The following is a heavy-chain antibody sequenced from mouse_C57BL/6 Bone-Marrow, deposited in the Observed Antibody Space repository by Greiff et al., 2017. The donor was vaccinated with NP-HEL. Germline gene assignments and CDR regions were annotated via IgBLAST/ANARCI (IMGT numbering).Heavy chain of an antibody. Sequence: EVQLQQSGPVLVKPGASVKMSCKASGYTFTDYYMNWVKQSHGKSLEWIGVINPYNGGTSYNQKFKGKATLTVDKSSSTAYMELNSLTSEDSAVYYCARETPYYGSSVAYWGQGTLVTVSA. CDR1: GYTFTDYY. J-gene: IGHJ3*01. CDR2: INPYNGGT. CDR3: ARETPYYGSSVAY. V-gene: IGHV1-19*01. D-gene: IGHD1-1*01.